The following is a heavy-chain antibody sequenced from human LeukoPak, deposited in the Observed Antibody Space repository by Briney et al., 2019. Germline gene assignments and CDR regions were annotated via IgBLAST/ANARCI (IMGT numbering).Heavy chain of an antibody. V-gene: IGHV1-69*13. CDR2: IIPIFGTA. D-gene: IGHD5-18*01. J-gene: IGHJ6*04. Sequence: SVKVSCKASGGTFSSYAISWVRQAPGQGLEWMGGIIPIFGTANYVQKFQGRVTITADESTSTAYMELSSLRSEDTAVYYCARVLLERGYSYGSGLDYYGMDVWGKGTTVTVSS. CDR1: GGTFSSYA. CDR3: ARVLLERGYSYGSGLDYYGMDV.